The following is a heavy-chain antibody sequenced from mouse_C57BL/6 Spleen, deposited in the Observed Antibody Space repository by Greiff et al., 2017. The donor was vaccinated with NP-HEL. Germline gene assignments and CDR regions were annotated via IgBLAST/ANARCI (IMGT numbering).Heavy chain of an antibody. CDR1: GFTFSSYG. V-gene: IGHV5-6*01. J-gene: IGHJ2*01. CDR3: ARQTRRDFDY. Sequence: EVQLVESGGDLVKPGGSLKLSCAASGFTFSSYGMSWVRQTPDKRLEWVATISSGGSYTYYPDSVKGRFTISRDNAKNTLYLQMSSLKSEDTAMYYCARQTRRDFDYWGQGTTLTVSS. CDR2: ISSGGSYT.